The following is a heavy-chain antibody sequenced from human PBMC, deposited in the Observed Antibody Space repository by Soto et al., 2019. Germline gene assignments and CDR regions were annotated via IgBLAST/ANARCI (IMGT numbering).Heavy chain of an antibody. V-gene: IGHV1-69*13. CDR3: ARGGYGGNSYAFDI. J-gene: IGHJ3*02. CDR2: IIPIFGTA. Sequence: GASVKVSCKASGGTFSSYAISWVRQAPGQGLERMGGIIPIFGTANYAQKFQGRVTITADESTSTAYMELSSLRSEDTAVYYCARGGYGGNSYAFDIWGQGTMVTVSS. CDR1: GGTFSSYA. D-gene: IGHD4-17*01.